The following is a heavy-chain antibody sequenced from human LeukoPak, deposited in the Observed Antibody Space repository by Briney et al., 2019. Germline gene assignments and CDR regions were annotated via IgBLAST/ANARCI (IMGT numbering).Heavy chain of an antibody. CDR1: GFTFGSYA. CDR2: TSGRGDYT. CDR3: AKDPQENRSSWFIRYFDS. J-gene: IGHJ4*02. Sequence: GWSLRLSCVASGFTFGSYAMSWVRQAPGKGLEWVSATSGRGDYTYYAHSVKGRFTISRDNSKNTVYLQMNSLRADDTALYYCAKDPQENRSSWFIRYFDSWGQGSLVTVSS. D-gene: IGHD6-13*01. V-gene: IGHV3-23*01.